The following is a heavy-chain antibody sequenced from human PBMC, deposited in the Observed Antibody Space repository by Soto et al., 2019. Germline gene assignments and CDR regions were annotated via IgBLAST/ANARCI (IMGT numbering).Heavy chain of an antibody. CDR1: GFTFSSYA. D-gene: IGHD4-17*01. CDR3: AKDLDTSYGDYYYYYYYMDV. J-gene: IGHJ6*03. V-gene: IGHV3-23*01. Sequence: GGSLRLSCAASGFTFSSYAMSWVRQAPGKGLEWVSAISGSGGSTYYADSVKGRFTISRDNSKNTLYLQMNSLRAEDTAVYYCAKDLDTSYGDYYYYYYYMDVWGKGTTVTVSS. CDR2: ISGSGGST.